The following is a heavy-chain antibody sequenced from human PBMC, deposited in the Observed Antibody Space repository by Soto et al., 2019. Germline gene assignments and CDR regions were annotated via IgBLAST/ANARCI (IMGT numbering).Heavy chain of an antibody. D-gene: IGHD1-7*01. V-gene: IGHV3-11*05. CDR1: GFSFSDYY. CDR3: AKLRPSYWYFDL. J-gene: IGHJ2*01. Sequence: QVQLVESGGGLVKPGGSLRLSCAASGFSFSDYYMSWIRQAPGKGLEWVSYITSSSSYTNYADSVKGRFTGSRDNAKNSLYLQMNSLRAEDTAVYYCAKLRPSYWYFDLWGRGTLVIVSS. CDR2: ITSSSSYT.